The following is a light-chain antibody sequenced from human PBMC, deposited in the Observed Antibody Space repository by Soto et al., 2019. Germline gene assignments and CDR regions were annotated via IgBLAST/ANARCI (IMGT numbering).Light chain of an antibody. CDR2: HAS. Sequence: DIQMTQSPSTLSASIGDSVTITCRASQTINNWLAWYQQKPGKAPNLLIYHASNLETGVPSRFSGSAFGTEFPLASSILRPDDCATYFCQHYNSYPWTFGQGTKVEIK. CDR1: QTINNW. V-gene: IGKV1-5*01. CDR3: QHYNSYPWT. J-gene: IGKJ1*01.